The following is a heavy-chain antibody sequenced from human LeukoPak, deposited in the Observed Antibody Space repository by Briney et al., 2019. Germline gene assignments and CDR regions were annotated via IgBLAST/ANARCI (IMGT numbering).Heavy chain of an antibody. J-gene: IGHJ6*02. CDR1: GGSFSGYY. CDR2: INHSGST. Sequence: PSETLSLTCAVYGGSFSGYYWSWIRQPPGKGLEWIGEINHSGSTNYNPSLKSRVTISVDTSKNQFSLKLSSVTAADTAVYYCARHSYFHYGMDVWGQGTTVTVSS. CDR3: ARHSYFHYGMDV. V-gene: IGHV4-34*01.